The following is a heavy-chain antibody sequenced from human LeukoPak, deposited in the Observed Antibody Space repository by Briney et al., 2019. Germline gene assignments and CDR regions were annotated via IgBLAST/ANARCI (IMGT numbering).Heavy chain of an antibody. CDR3: ARRYPQPSTYGMDV. CDR1: GFTFSSYA. J-gene: IGHJ6*02. D-gene: IGHD1-14*01. V-gene: IGHV3-23*01. Sequence: PGGSLRLSCAASGFTFSSYAMSWVRQAPGKGLEWVSAISGSGGSTYYADPVKGRFTISRDNSKNTLYLQMNSLRAEDTAVYYCARRYPQPSTYGMDVWGQGTTVTVSS. CDR2: ISGSGGST.